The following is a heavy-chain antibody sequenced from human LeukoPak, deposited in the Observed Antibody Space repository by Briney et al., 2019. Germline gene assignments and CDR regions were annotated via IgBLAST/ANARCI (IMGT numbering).Heavy chain of an antibody. V-gene: IGHV3-11*01. CDR3: ARDFRSGSRD. J-gene: IGHJ4*02. CDR2: ISSSGSTI. Sequence: GGSMRLSCAAAGFTFSDYYMSWIRQAPGKGLEWVSYISSSGSTIYNADSVNGRFTISRDNAKNSLYLQRNSQRAEYTVVYYFARDFRSGSRDWGKGNLVTVSS. CDR1: GFTFSDYY. D-gene: IGHD3-3*01.